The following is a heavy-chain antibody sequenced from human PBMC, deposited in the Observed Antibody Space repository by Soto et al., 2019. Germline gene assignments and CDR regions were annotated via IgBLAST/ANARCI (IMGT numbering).Heavy chain of an antibody. CDR3: ARSARIAAAGTQWFDP. CDR2: ISAYNGNT. V-gene: IGHV1-18*01. D-gene: IGHD6-13*01. CDR1: GYTFTSYG. J-gene: IGHJ5*02. Sequence: ASVKVSCKASGYTFTSYGISWVRQAPGQGLEWMGWISAYNGNTNYAQKLQGRVTMTTDTSTSTAYMELRSLRSDDTAVYYCARSARIAAAGTQWFDPWGKGTLVTVS.